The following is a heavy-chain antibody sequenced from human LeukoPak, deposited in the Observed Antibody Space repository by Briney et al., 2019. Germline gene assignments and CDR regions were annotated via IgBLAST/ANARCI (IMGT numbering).Heavy chain of an antibody. V-gene: IGHV3-23*01. D-gene: IGHD3-10*01. J-gene: IGHJ6*02. CDR1: GFTFSTYV. CDR3: ATTPGAYYYYHMDV. Sequence: QPGGSLRFSCAASGFTFSTYVMTWVRQAPGKGLEWVSAILGSGGGTYYADSVKGRFTISRDNSKNTLYLQMNSLRAEDTAVYYCATTPGAYYYYHMDVWGQGTTVTVSS. CDR2: ILGSGGGT.